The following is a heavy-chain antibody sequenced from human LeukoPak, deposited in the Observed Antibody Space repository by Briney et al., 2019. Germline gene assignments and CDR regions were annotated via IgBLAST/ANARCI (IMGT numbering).Heavy chain of an antibody. CDR3: ARGPNEYDFWSGYHNYYYYGMDV. J-gene: IGHJ6*02. CDR2: IKQDRSEK. D-gene: IGHD3-3*01. V-gene: IGHV3-7*01. Sequence: GGSLRLSCAASGFTFSSYWMSWVRQAPGKGLEWVANIKQDRSEKYYVDSVKGRFTISRDNAKNSPYLQMNSLRAEDTAVYYCARGPNEYDFWSGYHNYYYYGMDVWGQGTTVTVSS. CDR1: GFTFSSYW.